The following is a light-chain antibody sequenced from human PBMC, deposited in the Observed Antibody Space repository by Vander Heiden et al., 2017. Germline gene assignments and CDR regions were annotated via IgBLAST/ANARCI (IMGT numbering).Light chain of an antibody. CDR1: QGISNF. Sequence: DIQLTQSLSPLSASSGVRGTITCRASQGISNFLAWYQQKPGKVPKLLIHGASTLQSGVPPRFSGSGSETDFTLTISGLQAEDVATYYCQKYSSAPLTFGGGTKVEIK. J-gene: IGKJ4*01. V-gene: IGKV1-27*01. CDR2: GAS. CDR3: QKYSSAPLT.